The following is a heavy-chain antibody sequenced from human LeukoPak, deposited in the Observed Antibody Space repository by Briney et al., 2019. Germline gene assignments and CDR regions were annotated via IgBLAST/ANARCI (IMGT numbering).Heavy chain of an antibody. CDR2: ISSSSITI. Sequence: GGSLRLSCAASGFTFSSYSLNWVRQAPGKGLEWVLFISSSSITIYYADSVKGRFTISRDNAEKSLYLQMNSLRAEDTAVYYCARDRGGSYSAINYWGQGTLVTVSS. CDR1: GFTFSSYS. J-gene: IGHJ4*02. CDR3: ARDRGGSYSAINY. D-gene: IGHD2-15*01. V-gene: IGHV3-48*04.